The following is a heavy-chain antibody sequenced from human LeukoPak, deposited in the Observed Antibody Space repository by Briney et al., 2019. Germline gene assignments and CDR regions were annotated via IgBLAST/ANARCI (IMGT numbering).Heavy chain of an antibody. CDR3: AKDYDSSGNNWFDP. V-gene: IGHV3-23*01. CDR1: GFPFSNYA. D-gene: IGHD3-22*01. J-gene: IGHJ5*02. Sequence: HGGSLRLSCEASGFPFSNYAMTWVRQAPGKGLEWVSAISGSGGSTYYADSVKGRFTISRDNSKNTLYLEMNSLRAEDTAVYYCAKDYDSSGNNWFDPWGQGTLVTVSS. CDR2: ISGSGGST.